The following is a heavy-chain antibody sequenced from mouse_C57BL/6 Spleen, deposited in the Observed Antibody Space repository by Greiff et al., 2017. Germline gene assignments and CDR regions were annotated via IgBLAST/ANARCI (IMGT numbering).Heavy chain of an antibody. V-gene: IGHV1-64*01. CDR2: IHPNSGST. D-gene: IGHD1-1*01. Sequence: QVQLQQPGAELVKPGASVKLSCKASGYTFTSYWMHWVKQRPGQGLEWIGMIHPNSGSTNYNEKFKSKATLTVDKSSSTAYMQLSSLTSEDSAVYYWASITTVVATKAMDYWGQGTSVTVSS. CDR3: ASITTVVATKAMDY. J-gene: IGHJ4*01. CDR1: GYTFTSYW.